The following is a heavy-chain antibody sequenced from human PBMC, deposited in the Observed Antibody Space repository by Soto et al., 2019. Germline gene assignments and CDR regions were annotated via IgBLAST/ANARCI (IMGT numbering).Heavy chain of an antibody. Sequence: HPGGSLRLSCAASGFTFSSYEMNWVRQAPGKGLEWVSYISSSGSTIYYADSVKGRFTISRDNAKNSLYLQMNSLRAEDTAVYYCARYGGYCSSTSCYRLDYYYYYGMDVWGQGTTVTVSS. D-gene: IGHD2-2*01. V-gene: IGHV3-48*03. CDR3: ARYGGYCSSTSCYRLDYYYYYGMDV. J-gene: IGHJ6*02. CDR2: ISSSGSTI. CDR1: GFTFSSYE.